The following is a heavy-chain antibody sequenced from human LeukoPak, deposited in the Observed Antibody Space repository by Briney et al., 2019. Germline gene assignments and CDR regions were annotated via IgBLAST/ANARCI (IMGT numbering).Heavy chain of an antibody. J-gene: IGHJ4*02. Sequence: PGGSLRLSCAASGFTFSSYGMHWVRQAPGKGLEWVAVISYDGSNKYYADSVKGRFTISRDNSKNTLYLQMNSLRAEDTAVYYCAKAPFYGDYPDYLDYWGQGTLVTVSS. V-gene: IGHV3-30*18. CDR3: AKAPFYGDYPDYLDY. D-gene: IGHD4-17*01. CDR2: ISYDGSNK. CDR1: GFTFSSYG.